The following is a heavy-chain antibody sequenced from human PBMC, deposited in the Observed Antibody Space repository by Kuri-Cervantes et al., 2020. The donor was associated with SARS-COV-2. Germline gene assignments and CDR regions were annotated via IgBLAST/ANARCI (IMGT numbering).Heavy chain of an antibody. CDR1: GGSISSSSYY. Sequence: GSLRLSCTVSGGSISSSSYYWGWIRQPPGKGLEWIGRIYTSGSTNYNPSLKSRVTMSVDTSKNQFSLKLSSVTAADTAVYYCARDAYSSSSMYYFDYWGQGTLVTVSS. D-gene: IGHD6-6*01. CDR3: ARDAYSSSSMYYFDY. V-gene: IGHV4-39*07. CDR2: IYTSGST. J-gene: IGHJ4*02.